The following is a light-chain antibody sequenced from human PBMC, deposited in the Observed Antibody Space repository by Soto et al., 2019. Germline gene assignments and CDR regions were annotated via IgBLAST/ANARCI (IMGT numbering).Light chain of an antibody. Sequence: EVVLTQSPATLSLSPGGRATLSCRASQSVASYLAWYQQKPGQAPRLLIYDASNRATGIPARFSGRGSGTDFPLTIDSLEPDDFAVYYCQQRYTLPLTFGGGTKVEIK. CDR3: QQRYTLPLT. CDR2: DAS. J-gene: IGKJ4*01. V-gene: IGKV3-11*01. CDR1: QSVASY.